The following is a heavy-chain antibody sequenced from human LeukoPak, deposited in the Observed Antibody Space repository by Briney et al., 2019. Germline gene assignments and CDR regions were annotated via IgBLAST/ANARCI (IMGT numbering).Heavy chain of an antibody. Sequence: SETQSLTCAVYGVSFSGYYWSWVRQPPGKGLEWIGEINHSGSTNYNPSLKSRVTISVDTSKNQFSLKLSSVTAADTAVYYCARGRRLIDYWGQGTLVTVSS. CDR2: INHSGST. CDR3: ARGRRLIDY. V-gene: IGHV4-34*01. CDR1: GVSFSGYY. J-gene: IGHJ4*02.